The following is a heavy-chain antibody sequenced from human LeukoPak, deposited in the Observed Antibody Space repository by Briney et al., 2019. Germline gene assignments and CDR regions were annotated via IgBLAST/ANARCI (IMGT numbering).Heavy chain of an antibody. Sequence: GASVKVSCKASGYTFTSYAMHWVRQAPGQRLEWMGWINAGNGNTKYSQKFQGRVTITRDTSASTAYMELSSLRSEDTAVYYCARALVREVAWGDYWGQGTLVTVSS. CDR3: ARALVREVAWGDY. D-gene: IGHD3-10*01. CDR1: GYTFTSYA. J-gene: IGHJ4*02. CDR2: INAGNGNT. V-gene: IGHV1-3*01.